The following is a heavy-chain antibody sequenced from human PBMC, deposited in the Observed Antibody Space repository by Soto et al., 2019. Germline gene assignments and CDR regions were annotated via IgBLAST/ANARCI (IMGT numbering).Heavy chain of an antibody. Sequence: QVQLQESGPGLVRPSGTLSLTCAVSGGSLSSENWWSWVRQSPGKGLEWIGEIYHRGNTNYNPSLKSRVTMSVDKSKNQFSLKLKSVTAADTAMYYCASGVIPAAGKATVFDFWGQGTLVTVSS. V-gene: IGHV4-4*02. CDR2: IYHRGNT. J-gene: IGHJ4*02. CDR1: GGSLSSENW. D-gene: IGHD6-13*01. CDR3: ASGVIPAAGKATVFDF.